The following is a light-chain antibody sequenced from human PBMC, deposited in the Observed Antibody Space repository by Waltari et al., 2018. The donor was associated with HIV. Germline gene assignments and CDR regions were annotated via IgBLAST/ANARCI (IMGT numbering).Light chain of an antibody. CDR2: DDT. CDR1: KIGSTH. CDR3: QVWNATTDQV. Sequence: SYVLTQPPSVSVATGTTARITCGGDKIGSTHVNWYQQKAGLAPVLVIYDDTDRPPGISERFSGSNSGNMASLTITRVEVGDEADYYCQVWNATTDQVFGGGTKVTVL. V-gene: IGLV3-21*04. J-gene: IGLJ3*02.